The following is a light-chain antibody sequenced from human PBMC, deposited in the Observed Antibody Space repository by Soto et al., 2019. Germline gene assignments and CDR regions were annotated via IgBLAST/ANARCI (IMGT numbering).Light chain of an antibody. CDR3: QAWDAGVV. J-gene: IGLJ2*01. CDR1: PGHSTYA. V-gene: IGLV4-69*01. CDR2: INSDGSH. Sequence: QSVLSQSPSASASLGASVKLTCTLTPGHSTYAIAWYQQRPGQGPTFLMKINSDGSHTKGAGIPDRFSGSSSGAERYLTISNLQSEDEADYYCQAWDAGVVFGGGTKFTVL.